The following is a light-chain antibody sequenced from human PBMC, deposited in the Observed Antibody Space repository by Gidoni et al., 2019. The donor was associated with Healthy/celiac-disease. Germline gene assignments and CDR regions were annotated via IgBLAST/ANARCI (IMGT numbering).Light chain of an antibody. CDR2: KAS. J-gene: IGKJ1*01. Sequence: DSQMTESPPTLSAFVGDRVTITCRASQSISSGLAWYQQKPGKAPKLLISKASTLESGVPSRFSGSGAGTEFALTISSLQPDDFATYYCKQYCSYSWTFGQGTKVEIK. CDR3: KQYCSYSWT. V-gene: IGKV1-5*03. CDR1: QSISSG.